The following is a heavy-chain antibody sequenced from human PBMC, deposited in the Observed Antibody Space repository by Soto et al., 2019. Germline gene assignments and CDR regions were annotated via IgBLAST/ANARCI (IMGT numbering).Heavy chain of an antibody. CDR1: GGTFSSYA. CDR3: ASVETQRYYYGMHV. J-gene: IGHJ6*02. V-gene: IGHV1-69*12. Sequence: QVQLVQSGAEVKKPGSSVKVSCKASGGTFSSYAISWVRQAPGQGLEWMGGIIPIFRTADYAQKFKGRVTITADEATSTAYMELSSLRSEATCVYYCASVETQRYYYGMHVWGHGTTVSVSS. D-gene: IGHD2-15*01. CDR2: IIPIFRTA.